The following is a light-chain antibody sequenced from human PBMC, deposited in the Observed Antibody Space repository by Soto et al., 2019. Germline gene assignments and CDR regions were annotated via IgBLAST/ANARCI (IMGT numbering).Light chain of an antibody. Sequence: QSVLTQPPSVSAAPGQKVTISCSGSSSNIGNNYVSWYQQLPGTAPQLLIYENKKRPSGIPDRFSGSKSGTSATLDITGLQTGDEADYYCGTWDSGLSAVVFGGGTKLTVL. V-gene: IGLV1-51*02. J-gene: IGLJ2*01. CDR2: ENK. CDR1: SSNIGNNY. CDR3: GTWDSGLSAVV.